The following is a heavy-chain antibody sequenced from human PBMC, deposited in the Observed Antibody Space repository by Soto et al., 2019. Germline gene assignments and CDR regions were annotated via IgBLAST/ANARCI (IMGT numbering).Heavy chain of an antibody. V-gene: IGHV3-23*01. D-gene: IGHD6-13*01. Sequence: GGSLRLSCVASGFRFSNYAMHWVRQAPGKGLEWVSGTSGSGGSAFFAHSVSGRFTIYRDNSKNTQYLQMDSLRVEDTAVYFWAKGIASVVTSKGIDYWGQGALVTVSS. CDR1: GFRFSNYA. CDR2: TSGSGGSA. CDR3: AKGIASVVTSKGIDY. J-gene: IGHJ4*02.